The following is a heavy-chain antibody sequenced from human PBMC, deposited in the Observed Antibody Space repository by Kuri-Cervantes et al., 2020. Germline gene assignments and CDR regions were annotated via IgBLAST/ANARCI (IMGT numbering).Heavy chain of an antibody. V-gene: IGHV3-21*01. J-gene: IGHJ4*02. D-gene: IGHD3-10*01. CDR2: ISSSSSYI. CDR1: GFTFSSYS. Sequence: GESLKISCAASGFTFSSYSMNWVRQAPGKGLEWVSSISSSSSYIYYADSVKGRFTISRDNAKNSLYLQMNSLRAEDTAVYYCARAITMVRGVILYYFDYWGQGTLVTVSS. CDR3: ARAITMVRGVILYYFDY.